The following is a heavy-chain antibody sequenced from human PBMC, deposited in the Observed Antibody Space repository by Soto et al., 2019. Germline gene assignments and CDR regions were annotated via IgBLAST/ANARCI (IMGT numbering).Heavy chain of an antibody. V-gene: IGHV3-48*01. CDR1: EFTFSTYA. D-gene: IGHD3-10*01. J-gene: IGHJ6*03. CDR2: ISSSSQNI. CDR3: ARDQSRGQVFYYYMDV. Sequence: GGSLRLSCAASEFTFSTYAMNWVRQAPGKGLEWVSYISSSSQNIRYADSVKGRFTISRDNAKNSLYLQMNSLRAEDTAVYYCARDQSRGQVFYYYMDVWGKGTTLTVSS.